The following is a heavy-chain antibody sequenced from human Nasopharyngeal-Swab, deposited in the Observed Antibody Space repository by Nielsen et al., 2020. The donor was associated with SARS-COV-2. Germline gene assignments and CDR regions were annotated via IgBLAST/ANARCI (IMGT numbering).Heavy chain of an antibody. J-gene: IGHJ3*02. CDR3: ASSGIAAADI. V-gene: IGHV3-53*04. CDR2: IYGGGST. D-gene: IGHD6-13*01. Sequence: GGSLRLSCAASGFTVSSNYMSWVRQAPGKGLEWVSVIYGGGSTYYADSVKGRFTISRHNSKNTLYLQMNSLRAEDTAVYYCASSGIAAADIWGQGTMVTVSS. CDR1: GFTVSSNY.